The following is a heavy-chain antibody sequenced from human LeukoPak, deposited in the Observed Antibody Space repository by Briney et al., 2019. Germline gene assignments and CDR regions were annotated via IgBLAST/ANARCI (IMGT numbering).Heavy chain of an antibody. CDR1: GFTFSSYS. CDR3: ARDGYGDAMDV. CDR2: ISSTSSYI. D-gene: IGHD1-1*01. V-gene: IGHV3-21*01. Sequence: GGSLRLSCAASGFTFSSYSMNWVRQAPGKGLEWVSSISSTSSYIFYADSVKGRFTISRDNAENSLYLQLNSLRAEDTAVYYCARDGYGDAMDVWGQGTAVTVSS. J-gene: IGHJ6*02.